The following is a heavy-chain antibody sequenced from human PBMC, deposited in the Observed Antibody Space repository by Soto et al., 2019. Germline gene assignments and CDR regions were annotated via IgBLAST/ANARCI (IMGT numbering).Heavy chain of an antibody. J-gene: IGHJ4*02. Sequence: QVQLVQSGPEVKSPGASVKVSCKASGYTLTGYYMHWVRQAPGQGLEWLGWISPNSGDTNYPEKFQGWVTMTRDTSISTAYMELRRLRSDDTAVYYCAISLGVVHGDGYYFANWGQGTLVTVSS. V-gene: IGHV1-2*04. CDR1: GYTLTGYY. D-gene: IGHD3-3*01. CDR3: AISLGVVHGDGYYFAN. CDR2: ISPNSGDT.